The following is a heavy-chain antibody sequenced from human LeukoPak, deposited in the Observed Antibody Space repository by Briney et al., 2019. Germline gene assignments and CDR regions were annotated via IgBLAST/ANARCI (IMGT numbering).Heavy chain of an antibody. CDR1: GFTFSSYG. V-gene: IGHV3-33*01. Sequence: GRSLRLSCAASGFTFSSYGMHWVRQAXXXXXXXVAVXXXDGSNKYYADSVKGRFTISRDNSKNTLYLQMNSLRAEDTAVYYCAREYPVDSSGWYRYYFDYWGQGTLVTVSS. CDR3: AREYPVDSSGWYRYYFDY. J-gene: IGHJ4*02. CDR2: XXXDGSNK. D-gene: IGHD6-19*01.